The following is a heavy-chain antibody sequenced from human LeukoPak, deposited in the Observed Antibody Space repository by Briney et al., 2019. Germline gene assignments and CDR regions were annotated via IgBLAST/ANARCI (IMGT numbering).Heavy chain of an antibody. CDR2: ICCSGGST. J-gene: IGHJ4*02. CDR1: GFPFSSYA. V-gene: IGHV3-23*01. D-gene: IGHD3-22*01. Sequence: GGSLELSFAASGFPFSSYAMSWVRPAPGKGLEWVSAICCSGGSTYYADSVKGRFTISRDNSKNTLYLQMNSLRAEDTAVYYCAKDLMSMIVVVITQPFDYWGQGTLVTVSS. CDR3: AKDLMSMIVVVITQPFDY.